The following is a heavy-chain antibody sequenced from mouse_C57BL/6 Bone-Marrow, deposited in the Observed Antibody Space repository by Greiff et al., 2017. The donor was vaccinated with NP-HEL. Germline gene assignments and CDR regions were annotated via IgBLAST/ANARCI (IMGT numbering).Heavy chain of an antibody. D-gene: IGHD3-2*02. CDR2: ISYDGSN. J-gene: IGHJ3*01. Sequence: EVHLVESGPGLVKPSQSLSLTCSVTGYSITSGYYWNWIRQFPGNKLEWMGYISYDGSNNYNPSLKNRISITRDTSKNQFFLKLNSVTTEDTATYYCATAQAHWGQGTLVTVSA. V-gene: IGHV3-6*01. CDR1: GYSITSGYY. CDR3: ATAQAH.